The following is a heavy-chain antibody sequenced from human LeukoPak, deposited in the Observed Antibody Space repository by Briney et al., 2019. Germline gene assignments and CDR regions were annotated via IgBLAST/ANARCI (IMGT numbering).Heavy chain of an antibody. CDR3: ARDPPGNYFDGTGYYS. CDR1: GFTLSNYW. V-gene: IGHV3-7*01. J-gene: IGHJ5*02. D-gene: IGHD3-22*01. Sequence: GGSLRLSCAASGFTLSNYWMSWVRQAPGKGLEWVANINQDGSTRSYADSVNGRFTTSRDNAKNSLYLQMNSLRVEDTAVYYCARDPPGNYFDGTGYYSWGQGTLVTVPS. CDR2: INQDGSTR.